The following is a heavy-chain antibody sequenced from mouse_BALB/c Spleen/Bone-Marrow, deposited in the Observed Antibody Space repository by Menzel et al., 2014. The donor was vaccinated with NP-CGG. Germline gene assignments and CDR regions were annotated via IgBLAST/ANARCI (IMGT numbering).Heavy chain of an antibody. CDR2: ISGGGSYT. D-gene: IGHD2-4*01. V-gene: IGHV5-9-2*01. CDR1: GFTFSNYG. Sequence: EVMLVESGGGLVKSGGSLKLSCAASGFTFSNYGMSWVRQTPEKRLEWVATISGGGSYTFYSDSVKGRFTISRDNAKNNLYLQLSNLRPEDTALYYCARHAYYDQTEVSFVYWGQGTLVTVSA. J-gene: IGHJ3*01. CDR3: ARHAYYDQTEVSFVY.